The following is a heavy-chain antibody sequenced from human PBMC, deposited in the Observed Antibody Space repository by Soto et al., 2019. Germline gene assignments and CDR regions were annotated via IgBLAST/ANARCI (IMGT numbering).Heavy chain of an antibody. CDR3: AKDGKNCSGGSCYYYYGMDV. CDR1: GFTFDDYA. J-gene: IGHJ6*02. D-gene: IGHD2-15*01. V-gene: IGHV3-9*01. Sequence: GGSLRLSCAASGFTFDDYAMHWVRQAPGKGLEWVSGISWNSGSIGYADSVKGRFTISRDNAKNSLYLQMNSLRAEDTALYYCAKDGKNCSGGSCYYYYGMDVWGQGTTVTVSS. CDR2: ISWNSGSI.